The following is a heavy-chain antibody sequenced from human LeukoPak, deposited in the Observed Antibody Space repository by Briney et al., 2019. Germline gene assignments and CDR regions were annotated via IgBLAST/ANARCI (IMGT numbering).Heavy chain of an antibody. J-gene: IGHJ4*02. CDR3: TRLPSPGGEHY. CDR2: IYTSGST. Sequence: SETLSLTCTVSGGSISNYYWNWIRQPAGKGLEWIGRIYTSGSTNYNPSLKSRVTMSVDTSKNQFSLKLSSVTAADTAVYYCTRLPSPGGEHYWGQGTLVTVSS. V-gene: IGHV4-4*07. D-gene: IGHD4-23*01. CDR1: GGSISNYY.